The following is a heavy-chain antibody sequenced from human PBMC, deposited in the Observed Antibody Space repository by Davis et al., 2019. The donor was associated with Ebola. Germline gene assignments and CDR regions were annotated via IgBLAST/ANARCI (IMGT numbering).Heavy chain of an antibody. J-gene: IGHJ3*02. V-gene: IGHV4-59*01. CDR3: ARDRRLGTLWFGEEAFDI. CDR1: GGSISSYY. D-gene: IGHD3-10*01. Sequence: GSLRLSCTVSGGSISSYYWSWIRQPPGKGLEWIGYIYYSGSTNYNPSLKSRVTISVDTSKNQFSLKLSSVTAADTAVYYCARDRRLGTLWFGEEAFDIWGQGTMVTVSS. CDR2: IYYSGST.